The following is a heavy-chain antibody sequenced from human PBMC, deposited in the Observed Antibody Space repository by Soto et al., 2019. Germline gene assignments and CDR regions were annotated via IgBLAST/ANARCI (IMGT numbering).Heavy chain of an antibody. CDR2: IYYSGST. V-gene: IGHV4-39*01. J-gene: IGHJ5*02. CDR3: ARSMSVRGVIIFNWFDP. D-gene: IGHD3-10*01. Sequence: PSKTLSLTCTVSGGSISSSSYYWGWIRQPPGKGLEWIGSIYYSGSTYYNPSLKSRVTISVDTSKNQFSLKLSSVTAADTAVYYCARSMSVRGVIIFNWFDPWGQGTLVTVSS. CDR1: GGSISSSSYY.